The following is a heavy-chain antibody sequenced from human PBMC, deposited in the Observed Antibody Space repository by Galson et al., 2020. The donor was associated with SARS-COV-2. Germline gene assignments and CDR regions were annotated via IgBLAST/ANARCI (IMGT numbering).Heavy chain of an antibody. Sequence: GGSLRLSCAASGFTFSSYGMHWVRQAPGKGLEWVAVISYDGSNKYYGDSVKGRFTISRDNSKNTLYLQMNSLRAEDTAVYYCAKDRRVVRGYYYYGMDVWGQGTMVTVSS. CDR3: AKDRRVVRGYYYYGMDV. D-gene: IGHD3-10*01. V-gene: IGHV3-30*18. CDR1: GFTFSSYG. CDR2: ISYDGSNK. J-gene: IGHJ6*02.